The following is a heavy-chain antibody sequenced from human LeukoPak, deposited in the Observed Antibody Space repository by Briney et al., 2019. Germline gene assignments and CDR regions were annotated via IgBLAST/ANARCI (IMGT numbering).Heavy chain of an antibody. CDR3: ARILPTFYYGSGSLGFDP. V-gene: IGHV4-34*01. D-gene: IGHD3-10*01. CDR1: GGSFSVYY. J-gene: IGHJ5*02. Sequence: SETLSLTCAVYGGSFSVYYWSWIRQPPGKGLEWIGEINHSGSTNYNPSLKSRVTISVDTSKNQFSLKLSSVIAADTAVYYCARILPTFYYGSGSLGFDPWGQGTLVTVSS. CDR2: INHSGST.